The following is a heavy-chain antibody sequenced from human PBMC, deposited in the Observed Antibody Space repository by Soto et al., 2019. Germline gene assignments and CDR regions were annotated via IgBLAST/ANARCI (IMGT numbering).Heavy chain of an antibody. CDR1: GFTFSSYA. CDR3: AKDRGVITFGGGFDY. V-gene: IGHV3-23*01. Sequence: EVQLLESGGGLVQPGGSLRLSCAASGFTFSSYAMSWVRQAPGKGLEWVSAISGSGGSTYYADSVKGRFTLSRDNSKNTLYLQMTSLRAEDTAVYYCAKDRGVITFGGGFDYWGQGPLVTVSS. CDR2: ISGSGGST. D-gene: IGHD3-16*01. J-gene: IGHJ4*02.